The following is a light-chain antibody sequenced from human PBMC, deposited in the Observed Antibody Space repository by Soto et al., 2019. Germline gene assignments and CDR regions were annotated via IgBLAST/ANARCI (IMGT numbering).Light chain of an antibody. CDR3: QTWDVTTVV. Sequence: SYELTQPPSVSVSPGQTASITCSGHRLGDKYACWYQQKPGQSPALVIYQDNKRPSGIPERFSGSNSGNTATLTISGTQATDEAVYYCQTWDVTTVVFGTGTKLTV. CDR1: RLGDKY. CDR2: QDN. V-gene: IGLV3-1*01. J-gene: IGLJ1*01.